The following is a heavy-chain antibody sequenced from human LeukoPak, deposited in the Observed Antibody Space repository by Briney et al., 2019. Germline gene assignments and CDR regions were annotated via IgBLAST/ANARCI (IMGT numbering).Heavy chain of an antibody. CDR2: IGNNGGGI. V-gene: IGHV3-23*01. CDR3: AIDPNWGTHS. Sequence: GGPLRLSCAASGFTFSTYTMYWVRHPPGKRLEWVSIIGNNGGGIHYADSVKGRFTISRDNFKNALYLQMNSLRVEDTAVYYCAIDPNWGTHSWGQGVPVTVSS. J-gene: IGHJ4*02. D-gene: IGHD7-27*01. CDR1: GFTFSTYT.